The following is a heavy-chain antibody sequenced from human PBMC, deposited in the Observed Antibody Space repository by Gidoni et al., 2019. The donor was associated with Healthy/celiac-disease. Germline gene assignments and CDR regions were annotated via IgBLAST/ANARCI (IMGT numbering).Heavy chain of an antibody. J-gene: IGHJ5*02. Sequence: QVQLQASGPGLVKPSQTMSLTCTVSGGSISSGSYYWSWIRQPAGKGLEWIGRIYTSGSTNYNPSLKSRVTISVDTSKNQFSLKLSSVTAADTAVYYCARAEKTKLWFGELLSGSWFDPWGQGTLVTVSS. CDR3: ARAEKTKLWFGELLSGSWFDP. D-gene: IGHD3-10*01. V-gene: IGHV4-61*02. CDR2: IYTSGST. CDR1: GGSISSGSYY.